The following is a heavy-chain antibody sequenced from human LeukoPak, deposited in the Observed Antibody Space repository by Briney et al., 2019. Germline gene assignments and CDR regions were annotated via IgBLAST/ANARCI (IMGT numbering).Heavy chain of an antibody. J-gene: IGHJ6*04. CDR3: TRVRVAAASMDV. V-gene: IGHV3-49*04. CDR1: GFTFGDYA. D-gene: IGHD6-13*01. CDR2: IRSKAHGGTT. Sequence: GGSLRLSCTAAGFTFGDYALTWVRQAPGKGLEWVSFIRSKAHGGTTEYAASVKGRFTISRDDSTSIAYLQMNSLKIEDTAVYYCTRVRVAAASMDVWGKGTTVTISS.